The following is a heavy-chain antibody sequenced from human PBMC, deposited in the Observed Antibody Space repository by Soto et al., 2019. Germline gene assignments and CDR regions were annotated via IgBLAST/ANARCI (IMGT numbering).Heavy chain of an antibody. J-gene: IGHJ6*03. CDR3: ASTVATIRGNYYMDV. Sequence: TLSLTCTVSGGSISSYYWSWIRQPPGKGLEWIGYIYYSGSTNYNPSLKSRVTISVDTSKNQFSLKLSSVTAADTAVYYCASTVATIRGNYYMDVWGKGTTVTVSS. CDR1: GGSISSYY. D-gene: IGHD5-12*01. CDR2: IYYSGST. V-gene: IGHV4-59*08.